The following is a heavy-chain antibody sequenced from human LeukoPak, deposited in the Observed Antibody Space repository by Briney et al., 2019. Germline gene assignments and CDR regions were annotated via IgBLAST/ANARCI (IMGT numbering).Heavy chain of an antibody. CDR1: GGSISSSSYY. D-gene: IGHD3-10*01. Sequence: SETLSLTCTVAGGSISSSSYYWGWIRQPPGKGLECIGSIYYSGSTYYNPSLKSRVTISVDTSENQISLKLSSVTAADTAVYYCARHGPAHSRSYPLDYWGQGTLVTVSS. J-gene: IGHJ4*02. CDR3: ARHGPAHSRSYPLDY. CDR2: IYYSGST. V-gene: IGHV4-39*01.